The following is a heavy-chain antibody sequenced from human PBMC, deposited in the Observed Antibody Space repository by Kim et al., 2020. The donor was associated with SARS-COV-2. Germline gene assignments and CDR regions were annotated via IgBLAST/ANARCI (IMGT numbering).Heavy chain of an antibody. CDR3: ARDKQQWLVKGDYFDY. Sequence: SVKSRITINPDTSKNQFSLQLNSVTPEDTAVYYCARDKQQWLVKGDYFDYWGQGTLVTVSS. V-gene: IGHV6-1*01. D-gene: IGHD6-19*01. J-gene: IGHJ4*02.